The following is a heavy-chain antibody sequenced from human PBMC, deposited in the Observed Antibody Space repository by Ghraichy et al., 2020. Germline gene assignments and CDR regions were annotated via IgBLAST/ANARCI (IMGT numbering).Heavy chain of an antibody. V-gene: IGHV4-34*01. Sequence: SQTLSLTCAVYGGSFSGYYWSWIRQPPGKGLEWIGEINHSGSTNYNPSLKSRVTISVDTSKNQFSLKLSSVTAADTAVYYCAREFHAARRGLSYWGQGTLVTVSS. CDR3: AREFHAARRGLSY. CDR2: INHSGST. CDR1: GGSFSGYY. J-gene: IGHJ4*02. D-gene: IGHD6-6*01.